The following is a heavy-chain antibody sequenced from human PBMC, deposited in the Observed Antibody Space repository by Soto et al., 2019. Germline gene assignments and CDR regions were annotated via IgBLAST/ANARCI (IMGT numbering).Heavy chain of an antibody. J-gene: IGHJ4*02. CDR1: GFTFNTYW. V-gene: IGHV3-7*01. D-gene: IGHD6-19*01. Sequence: EVQLVESGGGLVQPGGSLRLSCAASGFTFNTYWMSWVRQAPGGGLEWVAGIRSDGGSIYYVDSVKGRFTISRDNAQNSLYLQMISLRTEDTAVYYCARDRGWYTFDYWGQGALVTVSS. CDR2: IRSDGGSI. CDR3: ARDRGWYTFDY.